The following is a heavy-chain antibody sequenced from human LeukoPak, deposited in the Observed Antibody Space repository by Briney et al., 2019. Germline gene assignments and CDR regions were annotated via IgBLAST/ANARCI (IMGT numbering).Heavy chain of an antibody. CDR1: GYTLTELS. CDR2: FDPEDGET. V-gene: IGHV1-24*01. Sequence: ASVKVSCKVSGYTLTELSMHWVRQAPGKGLEWMGGFDPEDGETIYAQKFQGRVTMTEDTSTDTAYMELSSLRSEDTAVYYCASINIAARYWYFDLWGRGTLVTVSS. D-gene: IGHD6-6*01. J-gene: IGHJ2*01. CDR3: ASINIAARYWYFDL.